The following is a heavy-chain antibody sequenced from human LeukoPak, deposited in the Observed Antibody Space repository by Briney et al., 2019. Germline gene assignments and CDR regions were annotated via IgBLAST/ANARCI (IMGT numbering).Heavy chain of an antibody. CDR2: INSDGSST. V-gene: IGHV3-74*01. Sequence: GGSLRLSCAASGFTFSSYWMHWVRQAPGKGLVWVSRINSDGSSTSYADSVKGRFTISRDNAKNTLYLQMNSLRAEDTAVYYCARLDYGDYGYFQHWGQGTLVTVSS. CDR1: GFTFSSYW. CDR3: ARLDYGDYGYFQH. J-gene: IGHJ1*01. D-gene: IGHD4-17*01.